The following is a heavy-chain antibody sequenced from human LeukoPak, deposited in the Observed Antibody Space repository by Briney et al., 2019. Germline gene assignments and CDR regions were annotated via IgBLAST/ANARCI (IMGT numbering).Heavy chain of an antibody. V-gene: IGHV4-30-2*01. J-gene: IGHJ6*02. CDR2: IYHSGST. D-gene: IGHD1-1*01. CDR1: VGSISSGCYS. CDR3: ARGTGTHHFYYYYGMDV. Sequence: SETLSLTCAVSVGSISSGCYSWSWIRQPPGKGLEWIGYIYHSGSTYYNPSLKSRVTISVDRSKNQFSLKLSSVTAADTAVYYCARGTGTHHFYYYYGMDVWGQGTTVTVSS.